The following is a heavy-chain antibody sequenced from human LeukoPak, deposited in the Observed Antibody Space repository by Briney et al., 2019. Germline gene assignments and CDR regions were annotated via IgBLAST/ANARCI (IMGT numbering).Heavy chain of an antibody. Sequence: PGSSLRLSCAASGFSFSSYAMHWVRQAPGKGLEWVANINQDGTEKYYVDSVKGRFTISRDNAKNSLYLEMNSLRAEDTAVYYCARDPVRLGTDDYGMDVWGQGTTVTVSS. CDR2: INQDGTEK. J-gene: IGHJ6*02. D-gene: IGHD3/OR15-3a*01. CDR3: ARDPVRLGTDDYGMDV. CDR1: GFSFSSYA. V-gene: IGHV3-7*01.